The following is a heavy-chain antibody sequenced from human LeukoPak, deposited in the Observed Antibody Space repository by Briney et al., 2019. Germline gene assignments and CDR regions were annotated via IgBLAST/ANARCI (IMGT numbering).Heavy chain of an antibody. Sequence: PSETLSLTCTVSGGSISSSSYYWGWIRQPPGKGPEWIGSIYYSGSTYYNPSLKSRVIISVDTSKNQFSLKLSSVTAADTAVYYCARHGSRGWELRPNWFDPWGQGTLVTVSS. D-gene: IGHD1-26*01. V-gene: IGHV4-39*01. CDR3: ARHGSRGWELRPNWFDP. J-gene: IGHJ5*02. CDR1: GGSISSSSYY. CDR2: IYYSGST.